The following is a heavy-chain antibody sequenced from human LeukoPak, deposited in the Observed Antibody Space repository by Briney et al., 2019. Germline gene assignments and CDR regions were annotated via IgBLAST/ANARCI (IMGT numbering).Heavy chain of an antibody. CDR3: ARDRTRTGYSSGWYPDY. V-gene: IGHV1-2*02. J-gene: IGHJ4*02. CDR2: INPNSGGT. Sequence: ASVNVSCKASGYTFTGYYMHGVRQAPGQRLEWMGWINPNSGGTNYAQKFQGRVTITTDTSIRTAYLELSRLRSDDTAAYYCARDRTRTGYSSGWYPDYWGQGTLVTVSS. D-gene: IGHD6-19*01. CDR1: GYTFTGYY.